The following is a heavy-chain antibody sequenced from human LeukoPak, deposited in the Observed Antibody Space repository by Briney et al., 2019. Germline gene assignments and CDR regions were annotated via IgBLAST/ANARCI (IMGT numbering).Heavy chain of an antibody. CDR2: ISGSGGST. D-gene: IGHD3-22*01. CDR3: ARVGSRITTDRYFDY. Sequence: PGGSLRLSCAASGFTFSSYAMSWVRQAPGKGLEWVSAISGSGGSTYYADSVKGRSTISRDNSKNTLYLQMNSLRAEDTAAYYCARVGSRITTDRYFDYWGQGTLVTVSS. J-gene: IGHJ4*02. V-gene: IGHV3-23*01. CDR1: GFTFSSYA.